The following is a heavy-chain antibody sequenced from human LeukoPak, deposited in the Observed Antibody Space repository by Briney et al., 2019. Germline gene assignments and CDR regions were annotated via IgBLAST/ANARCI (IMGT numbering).Heavy chain of an antibody. Sequence: PGGSLRLSCAVSGFTFSSYSMNWVRQAPGKGLEWVSSISSSSRYIYYADSVKGRFTISRDNAKNSLYLQMNSLRAEDTAAYYCARAGLDSGSYFTDYWGQGTLVTVSS. D-gene: IGHD1-26*01. J-gene: IGHJ4*02. CDR1: GFTFSSYS. CDR2: ISSSSRYI. CDR3: ARAGLDSGSYFTDY. V-gene: IGHV3-21*01.